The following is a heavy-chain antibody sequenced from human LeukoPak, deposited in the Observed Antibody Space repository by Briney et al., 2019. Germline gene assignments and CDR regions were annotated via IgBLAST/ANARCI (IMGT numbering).Heavy chain of an antibody. J-gene: IGHJ4*02. Sequence: GGTLRLSCAASGFTFSSYGMSWVRQAPGKGLEWVSAISGSGGSTYYADSVKGRFTISRDNSKNTLYLQMNSLRAEDTAVYYCARVLSWEYFDYWGQGTLVTVSS. CDR1: GFTFSSYG. CDR2: ISGSGGST. V-gene: IGHV3-23*01. D-gene: IGHD1-26*01. CDR3: ARVLSWEYFDY.